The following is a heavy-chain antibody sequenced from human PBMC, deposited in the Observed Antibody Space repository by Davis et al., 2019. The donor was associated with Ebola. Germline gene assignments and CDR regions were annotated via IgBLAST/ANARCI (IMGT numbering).Heavy chain of an antibody. CDR1: GFTFSSYA. J-gene: IGHJ5*02. V-gene: IGHV3-30-3*01. D-gene: IGHD5-12*01. CDR3: ARVKDSGYDYSWFDP. Sequence: GESLKISCAASGFTFSSYAMHWVRQAPGKGLEWVAVISYDGSNKYYADSVKGRFTISRDNSKNTLYLQMNSLRAEDTAVYYCARVKDSGYDYSWFDPWGQGTLVTVSS. CDR2: ISYDGSNK.